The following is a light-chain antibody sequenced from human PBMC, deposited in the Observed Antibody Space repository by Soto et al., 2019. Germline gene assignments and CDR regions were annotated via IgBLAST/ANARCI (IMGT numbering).Light chain of an antibody. CDR2: DAC. CDR1: QSVSSY. V-gene: IGKV3-11*01. J-gene: IGKJ4*01. Sequence: EIVVTQSPATLSLSPGERATLSCRASQSVSSYLAWYQQKPGQAPRLLIYDACNRATGIPARFSGSGSGTDFTLTISSLEPEDFAVYYCQQRSNWQGATFGGGTKVDI. CDR3: QQRSNWQGAT.